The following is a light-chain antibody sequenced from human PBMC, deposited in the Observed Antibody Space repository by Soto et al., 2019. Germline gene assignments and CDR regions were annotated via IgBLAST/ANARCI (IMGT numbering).Light chain of an antibody. Sequence: LLLTQSPGTLSLSPGERATLSCRASQSLRSGYLAWYQHKPGQAPRLLIHGASSRATGIPDRFSGSGSGTDFTLTISRLEPEDFAVYYCQQYGSSALTFGGGTKVDIK. CDR2: GAS. CDR3: QQYGSSALT. J-gene: IGKJ4*01. V-gene: IGKV3-20*01. CDR1: QSLRSGY.